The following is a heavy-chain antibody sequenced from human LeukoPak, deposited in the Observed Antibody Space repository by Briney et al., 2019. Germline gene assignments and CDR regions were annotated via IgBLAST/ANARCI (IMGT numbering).Heavy chain of an antibody. J-gene: IGHJ4*02. D-gene: IGHD3-10*01. V-gene: IGHV1-18*04. CDR2: ISAYNDNT. Sequence: ASVKVSCKASGYIFTSYYMHWVRQAPGQGLEWMGWISAYNDNTNYAQKLQGRVTMTTDTSTSTAYTELRSLRSDDTAVYYCARDPLITMVRGVIRSFDYWGQGTLVTVSS. CDR3: ARDPLITMVRGVIRSFDY. CDR1: GYIFTSYY.